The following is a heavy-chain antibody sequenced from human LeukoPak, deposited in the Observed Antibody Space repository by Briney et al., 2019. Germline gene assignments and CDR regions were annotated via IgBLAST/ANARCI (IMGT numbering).Heavy chain of an antibody. CDR1: GFTFSSYW. J-gene: IGHJ3*02. Sequence: GGSLRLSCAASGFTFSSYWMSWVRQAPGKGLEWVANIKQDGSEKYYVDSVKGRFTISRDNAKNSLYLQMNSLRAEDTAVYYCAREDSSWYDAFDIWGQGTMVTVSS. CDR2: IKQDGSEK. CDR3: AREDSSWYDAFDI. D-gene: IGHD6-13*01. V-gene: IGHV3-7*01.